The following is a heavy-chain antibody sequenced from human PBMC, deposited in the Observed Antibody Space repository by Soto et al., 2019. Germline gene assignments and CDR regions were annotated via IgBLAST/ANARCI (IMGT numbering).Heavy chain of an antibody. CDR2: IYYSGST. J-gene: IGHJ4*02. D-gene: IGHD2-21*02. CDR3: ARAPQAYCGGDCPEGYYFDY. Sequence: SETLSLTCTVSGGSISSYYWSWIRQPPGKGLEWIGYIYYSGSTNYNPSLKSRVTISVDTSKNQFSLKLSSVTAADTAVYYCARAPQAYCGGDCPEGYYFDYWGQGTLVTVSS. CDR1: GGSISSYY. V-gene: IGHV4-59*01.